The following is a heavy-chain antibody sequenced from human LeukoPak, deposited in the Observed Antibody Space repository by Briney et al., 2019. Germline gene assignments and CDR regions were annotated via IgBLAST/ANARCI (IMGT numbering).Heavy chain of an antibody. Sequence: SETLSLTCTVSGGSISSYYWSWIRHPPGKGREWGGYIYYSGSTNHNPFLKSRVPISVDTSKNHFSLKLSSVTAADTAVYYCARGNSYSYGLPDYWGRGTLATVS. CDR2: IYYSGST. CDR1: GGSISSYY. J-gene: IGHJ4*02. CDR3: ARGNSYSYGLPDY. V-gene: IGHV4-59*01. D-gene: IGHD5-18*01.